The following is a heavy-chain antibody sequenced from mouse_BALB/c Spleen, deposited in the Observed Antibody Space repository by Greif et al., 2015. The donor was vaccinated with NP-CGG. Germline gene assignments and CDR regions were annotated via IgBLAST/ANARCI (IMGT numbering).Heavy chain of an antibody. Sequence: SGAELVRPGASVKLSCKALGYTFTDYEMHWVKQTPVHGLEWIGDIHPGSGGTAYNQKFKGKATLTADKSSSTAYMELSSLTSEDSAVYYCTTSLTSGNSVGCVDCWGRGTTLTVSS. J-gene: IGHJ2*01. V-gene: IGHV1-15*01. CDR3: TTSLTSGNSVGCVDC. CDR1: GYTFTDYE. D-gene: IGHD6-1*01. CDR2: IHPGSGGT.